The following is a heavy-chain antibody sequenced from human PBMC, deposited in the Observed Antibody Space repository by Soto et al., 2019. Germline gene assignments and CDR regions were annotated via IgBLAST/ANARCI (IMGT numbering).Heavy chain of an antibody. CDR1: GYTFTSYG. CDR3: ARVLADPRAAPPPGDWFGP. V-gene: IGHV1-18*04. D-gene: IGHD2-15*01. CDR2: ISAYNGNT. J-gene: IGHJ5*02. Sequence: ASLKVSCKASGYTFTSYGISWVRQAPGQGLEWMGWISAYNGNTNYAQKLQGRVTMTTDTSTSTAYLELRSLRSDDTAAYYCARVLADPRAAPPPGDWFGPWGQGTLVTVS.